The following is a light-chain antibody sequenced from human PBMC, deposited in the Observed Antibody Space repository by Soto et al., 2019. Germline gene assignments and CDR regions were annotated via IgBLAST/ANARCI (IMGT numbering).Light chain of an antibody. J-gene: IGKJ5*01. CDR2: DAS. Sequence: EIVMTQSPTPGSVSPGERATLSCKASQSVGSNLAWYQQKPGQAPRLLIYDASTRATVIPARFSGSGSGTEFTLTISSLQSEDFAVYYCKQYNEWPPITFGEGTRLET. CDR1: QSVGSN. V-gene: IGKV3-15*01. CDR3: KQYNEWPPIT.